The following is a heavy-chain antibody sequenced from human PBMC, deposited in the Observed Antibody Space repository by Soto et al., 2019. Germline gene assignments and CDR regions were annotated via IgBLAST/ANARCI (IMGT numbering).Heavy chain of an antibody. J-gene: IGHJ4*02. Sequence: EVQLVESGGGLVQPGGSLRLSCAASGFTFSSYWLHWVRQAPGKGLVWLSLINSDGSSTNYADSVKGRFTISRDNAKSTLYLQLNRVRAEDTAVYYCARKGAVAGFGYWGQGTLVTVSS. CDR1: GFTFSSYW. V-gene: IGHV3-74*01. CDR2: INSDGSST. CDR3: ARKGAVAGFGY. D-gene: IGHD6-19*01.